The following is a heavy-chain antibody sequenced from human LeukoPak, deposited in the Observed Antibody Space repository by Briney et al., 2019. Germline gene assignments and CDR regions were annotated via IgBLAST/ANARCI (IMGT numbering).Heavy chain of an antibody. CDR2: IYTSGST. J-gene: IGHJ4*02. V-gene: IGHV4-61*02. Sequence: SETPSLTCTVSGGSISSGSYYWSWIRQPAGKGLEWIGRIYTSGSTNYNPSLKSRVTISVDTSKNQFSLKLSPVTAADTAVYYCARDMGAAAGSWGQGTLVTVSS. D-gene: IGHD6-13*01. CDR3: ARDMGAAAGS. CDR1: GGSISSGSYY.